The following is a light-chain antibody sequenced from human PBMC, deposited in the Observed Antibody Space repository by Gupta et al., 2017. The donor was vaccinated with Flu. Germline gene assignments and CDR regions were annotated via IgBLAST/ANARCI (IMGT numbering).Light chain of an antibody. Sequence: QSALTQPASVSGSPGQSITISCTGTSSDVGSYKFVSWYQQYPGKAPKLIIYEGTKRPSGVSNRFSGSKSGNTASLTISGLQADDEANYYCCSHAGSRTFEVFGTGTKVTVL. CDR2: EGT. J-gene: IGLJ1*01. CDR3: CSHAGSRTFEV. V-gene: IGLV2-23*03. CDR1: SSDVGSYKF.